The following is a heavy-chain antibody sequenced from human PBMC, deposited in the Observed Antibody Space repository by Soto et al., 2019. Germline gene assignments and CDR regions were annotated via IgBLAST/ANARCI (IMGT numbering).Heavy chain of an antibody. CDR1: GFTFSNYW. D-gene: IGHD3-16*01. J-gene: IGHJ4*02. V-gene: IGHV3-74*01. Sequence: EVQLVESGGGLVQPGGSLRLSCAASGFTFSNYWMHWVRQAPGKGLVWVSRINSDGSNMNYADSVKGRFTISRDNDKNTPYLQMNSLRAEDTAVYYCAREAFMDYWGQGTLVTVSS. CDR2: INSDGSNM. CDR3: AREAFMDY.